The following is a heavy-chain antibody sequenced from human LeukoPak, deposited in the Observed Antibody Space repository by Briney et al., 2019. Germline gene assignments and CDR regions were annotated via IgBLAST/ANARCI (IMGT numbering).Heavy chain of an antibody. Sequence: GGSLRLSCAASGFTFSNYGMHWVRQAPGKGLEWMALIWHDGSNKYYADSVKGRFTISRDNSKNTLYLKMNSLRAEDTAVYYCAGGSGISDFWGQGTLVTVSS. J-gene: IGHJ4*02. CDR2: IWHDGSNK. V-gene: IGHV3-33*01. CDR3: AGGSGISDF. CDR1: GFTFSNYG. D-gene: IGHD1-26*01.